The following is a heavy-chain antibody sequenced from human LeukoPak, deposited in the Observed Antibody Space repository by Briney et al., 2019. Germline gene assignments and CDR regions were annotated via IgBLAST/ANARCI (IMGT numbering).Heavy chain of an antibody. D-gene: IGHD3-22*01. CDR3: AAEYYDSSGYSRFDY. CDR2: ISSSSSYI. V-gene: IGHV3-21*01. CDR1: GFTFSSYS. Sequence: GGSLRLSCAASGFTFSSYSMNWVRQAPGKGLEWASSISSSSSYIYYADSVKGRFTISRDNAKNSLYLQMNSLRAEDTAVYYCAAEYYDSSGYSRFDYWGQGTLVTVSS. J-gene: IGHJ4*02.